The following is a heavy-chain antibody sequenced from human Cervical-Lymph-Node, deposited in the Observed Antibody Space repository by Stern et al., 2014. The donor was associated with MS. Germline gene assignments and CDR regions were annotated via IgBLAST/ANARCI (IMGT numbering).Heavy chain of an antibody. D-gene: IGHD1-14*01. Sequence: VQLVQSGAEVKKPGASVKVSCKASGFALTSAGISWVRQAPGQGLEWMAWISAYNVNTNYAQRFQDRVNMTTDTSTSTAYMELRSLRSDDTAVYYCARHSIKGYNCFDTWGQGTLVTVSS. CDR3: ARHSIKGYNCFDT. J-gene: IGHJ5*02. V-gene: IGHV1-18*01. CDR2: ISAYNVNT. CDR1: GFALTSAG.